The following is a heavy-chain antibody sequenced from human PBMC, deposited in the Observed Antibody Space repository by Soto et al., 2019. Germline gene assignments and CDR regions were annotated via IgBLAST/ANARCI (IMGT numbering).Heavy chain of an antibody. D-gene: IGHD3-3*01. V-gene: IGHV3-74*01. CDR3: ARFRVPI. CDR1: GFTFSSYW. CDR2: INIDGSST. J-gene: IGHJ3*02. Sequence: EVQLVESGGGLVQPGGSLRLSCEASGFTFSSYWMHWVRQAPGEGLVWVSRINIDGSSTNYADSVKGRFTISRDNAKNTLYLQMNSLRAEDTAIDYGARFRVPIWGQGTMVTVST.